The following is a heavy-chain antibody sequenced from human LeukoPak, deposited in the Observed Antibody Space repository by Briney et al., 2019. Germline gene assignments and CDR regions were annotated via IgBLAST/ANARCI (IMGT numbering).Heavy chain of an antibody. CDR3: ASYEKVGATYYYYYYMDV. Sequence: GASVKVSCKVSGYTLTELSMHWVRQAPGKGLEWMGGFDPEDGETIYAQKFQGRVTMTEDTSTDTAYMELSGLRSEDTAVYYCASYEKVGATYYYYYYMDVWGKGTTVTVSS. CDR1: GYTLTELS. D-gene: IGHD1-26*01. V-gene: IGHV1-24*01. J-gene: IGHJ6*03. CDR2: FDPEDGET.